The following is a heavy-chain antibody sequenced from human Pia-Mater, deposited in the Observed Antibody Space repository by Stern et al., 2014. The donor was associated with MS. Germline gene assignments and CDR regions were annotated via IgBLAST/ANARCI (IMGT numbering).Heavy chain of an antibody. J-gene: IGHJ4*02. Sequence: EVQLLESGGGLVHPGRSLRLSCTASGFNFDNFAMHWVRQAPGKGLEWVAAISWNTGSMGYADSVQGRFTIFRDNAKNSLYLQMNSLRPEDTALYYCAKDPRNGMYYSYGNFDFWGQGTLVTVSS. D-gene: IGHD5-18*01. CDR1: GFNFDNFA. V-gene: IGHV3-9*01. CDR3: AKDPRNGMYYSYGNFDF. CDR2: ISWNTGSM.